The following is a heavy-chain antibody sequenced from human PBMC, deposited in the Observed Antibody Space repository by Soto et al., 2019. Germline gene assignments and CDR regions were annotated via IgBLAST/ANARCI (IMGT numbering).Heavy chain of an antibody. Sequence: GGSLRLSCAASGFTFSSYAMSWVRQAPGKGLEWVSAISGSGGSTYYADSVKGRFTISRDNSKNTLYLQMNSLRAEDTAVYYSAPYPLYDYVWGSYRYSWFDPWGQGTLVTVSS. V-gene: IGHV3-23*01. CDR2: ISGSGGST. CDR1: GFTFSSYA. J-gene: IGHJ5*02. D-gene: IGHD3-16*02. CDR3: APYPLYDYVWGSYRYSWFDP.